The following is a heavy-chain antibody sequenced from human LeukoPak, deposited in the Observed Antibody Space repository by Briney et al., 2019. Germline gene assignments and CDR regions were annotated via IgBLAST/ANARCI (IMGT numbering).Heavy chain of an antibody. CDR2: INHSGST. CDR3: ARHVWGSYRHYYYYMDV. D-gene: IGHD3-16*02. CDR1: GGSISSSSYY. J-gene: IGHJ6*03. Sequence: SETLSLTCTVSGGSISSSSYYWSWIRQPPGKGLEWIGEINHSGSTNYNPSLKSRVTISVDTSKNQFSLKLSSVTAADTAVYYCARHVWGSYRHYYYYMDVWGKGTTVTISS. V-gene: IGHV4-39*07.